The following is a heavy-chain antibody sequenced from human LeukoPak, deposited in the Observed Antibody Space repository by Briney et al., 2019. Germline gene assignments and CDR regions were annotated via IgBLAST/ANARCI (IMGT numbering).Heavy chain of an antibody. CDR2: ISGSGLNT. CDR3: AKGGGYGSGTYSED. J-gene: IGHJ4*02. Sequence: GGSLRLSCAASGFIFSTYGMTWFRQAPGRGLEWVSGISGSGLNTYYADSVKGRFTSSRDNSKNMLYLQMNSLRAEDTAVYYCAKGGGYGSGTYSEDWGQGILVTVSP. V-gene: IGHV3-23*01. D-gene: IGHD3-10*01. CDR1: GFIFSTYG.